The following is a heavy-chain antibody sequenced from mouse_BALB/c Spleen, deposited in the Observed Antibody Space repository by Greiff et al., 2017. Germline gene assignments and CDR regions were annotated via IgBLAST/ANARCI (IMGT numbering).Heavy chain of an antibody. J-gene: IGHJ4*01. CDR3: ARNGNLYYFDY. CDR1: GFTFSSFG. V-gene: IGHV5-17*02. D-gene: IGHD2-1*01. Sequence: EVQVVESGGGLVQPGGSRKLSCAASGFTFSSFGMHWVRQAPEKGLEWVAYISSGSSTIYYADTVKGRFTISRDNPKNTLFLQMTSLRSEDTAMYYCARNGNLYYFDYWGQGTSVTVSS. CDR2: ISSGSSTI.